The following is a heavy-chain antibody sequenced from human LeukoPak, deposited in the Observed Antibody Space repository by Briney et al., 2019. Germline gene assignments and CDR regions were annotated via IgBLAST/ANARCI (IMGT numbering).Heavy chain of an antibody. D-gene: IGHD3-22*01. CDR2: IYPGDSDT. J-gene: IGHJ4*02. V-gene: IGHV5-51*01. Sequence: GESLKISCQGSGYSFTSYWIGWVRQMPGKGLEWMGIIYPGDSDTRYSPSFQGQVTISADKSISTAYLQWSSLKASDTAMYYCARMYYYDSSGYYPLDYWGQGTLVTVSS. CDR3: ARMYYYDSSGYYPLDY. CDR1: GYSFTSYW.